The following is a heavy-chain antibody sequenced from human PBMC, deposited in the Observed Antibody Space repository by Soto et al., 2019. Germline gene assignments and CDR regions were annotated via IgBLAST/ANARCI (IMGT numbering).Heavy chain of an antibody. D-gene: IGHD6-19*01. CDR2: IGGSGIST. Sequence: EVQLLESGGGLVQPGGSLRLSCAASGFTFGSSTMSWVRQALGKGLEWVAGIGGSGISTYYADSVKGRFTISRDNSKNTLYVQIHTLRAEDTAIYYCAKGRRTSGWLLDYWGQGTLVTVSS. CDR1: GFTFGSST. J-gene: IGHJ4*02. V-gene: IGHV3-23*01. CDR3: AKGRRTSGWLLDY.